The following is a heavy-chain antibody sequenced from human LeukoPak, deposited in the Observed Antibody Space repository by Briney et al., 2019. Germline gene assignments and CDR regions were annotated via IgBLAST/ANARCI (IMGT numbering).Heavy chain of an antibody. J-gene: IGHJ6*03. Sequence: ASVKVSCKASGYTFTSYAMHWVRQAPGQRLEWMGWINPNSGGTNYAQKFQGRVTMTRDTSISTAYMELSRLRSDDTAVYYCARARRDIAVAGTHYYMDVWGKGTTVTVSS. V-gene: IGHV1-2*02. CDR3: ARARRDIAVAGTHYYMDV. D-gene: IGHD6-19*01. CDR2: INPNSGGT. CDR1: GYTFTSYA.